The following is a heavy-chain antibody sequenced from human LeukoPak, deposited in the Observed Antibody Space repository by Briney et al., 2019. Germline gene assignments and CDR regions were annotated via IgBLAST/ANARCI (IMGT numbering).Heavy chain of an antibody. Sequence: PSETLSLTCTVSGGSISSYYWSWIRQPPGKGLEWIGYIYYSGSTNYNPSLKSRVTISVDTSKNQFSLKLSSVTAADTAVYYCARVITGDWNYYYYYMDVWGKGTTVTVSS. CDR1: GGSISSYY. V-gene: IGHV4-59*08. CDR2: IYYSGST. J-gene: IGHJ6*03. CDR3: ARVITGDWNYYYYYMDV. D-gene: IGHD2-21*02.